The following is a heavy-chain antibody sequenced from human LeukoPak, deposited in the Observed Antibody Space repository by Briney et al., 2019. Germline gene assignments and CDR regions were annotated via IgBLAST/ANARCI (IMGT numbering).Heavy chain of an antibody. V-gene: IGHV4-39*01. CDR2: IYYSGST. Sequence: PSETLSLTCTVSGGSISSSSYYWVWIRQPPGKGLEWIGSIYYSGSTYYNPSLKSRVTISVDTSKNQFSLKLSSVTAADTAVYYCARSGYSSSPSDYWGQGTLVTVSS. CDR3: ARSGYSSSPSDY. D-gene: IGHD6-13*01. J-gene: IGHJ4*02. CDR1: GGSISSSSYY.